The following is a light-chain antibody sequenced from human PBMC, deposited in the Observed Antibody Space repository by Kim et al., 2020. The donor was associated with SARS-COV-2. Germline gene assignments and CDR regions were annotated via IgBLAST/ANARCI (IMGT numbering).Light chain of an antibody. J-gene: IGKJ5*01. Sequence: EIVLTQSPGTLSLSPGERATLSCRASQSVSGCFVAWYQQKRRRAPMLLIYGATSRTSSPPDRFSGRCSATVFTLTISRLEHEDAAVYRCHCYDRSPRTFGQGTQVDIK. V-gene: IGKV3-20*01. CDR1: QSVSGCF. CDR3: HCYDRSPRT. CDR2: GAT.